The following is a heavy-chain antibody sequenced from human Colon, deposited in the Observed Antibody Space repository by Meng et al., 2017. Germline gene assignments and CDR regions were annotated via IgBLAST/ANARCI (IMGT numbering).Heavy chain of an antibody. J-gene: IGHJ3*02. CDR1: GFSFSTYW. D-gene: IGHD6-19*01. CDR3: ARLVAVGTWAFDI. Sequence: GESLKISCSASGFSFSTYWMGWVRQAPGKGLERVASINQDGSDKNYLEPEKGRFTVPRDNAKNSLYLQMNNLRTEDTAVYYCARLVAVGTWAFDIWGQGTMVTVSS. CDR2: INQDGSDK. V-gene: IGHV3-7*01.